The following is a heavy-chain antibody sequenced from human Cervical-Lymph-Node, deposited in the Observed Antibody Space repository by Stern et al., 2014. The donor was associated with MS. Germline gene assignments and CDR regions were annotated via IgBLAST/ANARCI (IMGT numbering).Heavy chain of an antibody. D-gene: IGHD2-8*01. CDR3: ATTAYCTNGVCPDFDY. V-gene: IGHV1-18*01. CDR1: GYTFTSYG. CDR2: FSAYNGNT. J-gene: IGHJ4*02. Sequence: VQLVESGAEVKKPGASVKVSCKASGYTFTSYGISWVRKAPGQGIEWMGWFSAYNGNTNSAQKLPGRVTMTTDTSTSTAYMELRSLRSDDTAVYYCATTAYCTNGVCPDFDYWGQGTLVTVSS.